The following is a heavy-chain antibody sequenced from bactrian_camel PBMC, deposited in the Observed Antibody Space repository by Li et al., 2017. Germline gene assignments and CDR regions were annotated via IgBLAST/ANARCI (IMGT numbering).Heavy chain of an antibody. CDR3: AKDSPRGQWTLIATTLDEYNY. D-gene: IGHD4*01. V-gene: IGHV3S1*01. J-gene: IGHJ4*01. CDR2: INRRGDDT. CDR1: GFTFSSYW. Sequence: QLVESGGDLVQPGGSLRLSCVASGFTFSSYWMYWVRQAPGKGLEWVSTINRRGDDTFYPDSVKGRFTISRDNAKNTLYLQLNSLKTEDTAMYYCAKDSPRGQWTLIATTLDEYNYWGQGTQVTVS.